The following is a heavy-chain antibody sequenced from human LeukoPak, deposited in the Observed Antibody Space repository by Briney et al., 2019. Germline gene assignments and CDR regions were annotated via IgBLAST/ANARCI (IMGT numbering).Heavy chain of an antibody. Sequence: SETLSLTCTVSGGSIGWDYWSWIRQSAGKGLEWIGRIYKSGTTNYNPSFRSGVTMSVDTSKNHFSLTLTSVTAADTAVYYCARDESYQDTNGYSYFFDSWGQGSLVTVSS. J-gene: IGHJ4*02. D-gene: IGHD3-22*01. CDR2: IYKSGTT. V-gene: IGHV4-4*07. CDR1: GGSIGWDY. CDR3: ARDESYQDTNGYSYFFDS.